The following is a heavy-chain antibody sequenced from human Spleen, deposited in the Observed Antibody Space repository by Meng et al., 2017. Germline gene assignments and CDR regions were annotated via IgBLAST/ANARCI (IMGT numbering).Heavy chain of an antibody. V-gene: IGHV4-38-2*02. Sequence: SETLSLTCTVSGYSISSGYYWGWIRQPPGKGLEWIGSIYHSGSTYYNPSLKSRVTISVDTSKNQFSLKLSSVTAADTAVYYCARARITARRDFDYWGQGTLVTVSS. CDR3: ARARITARRDFDY. CDR2: IYHSGST. CDR1: GYSISSGYY. J-gene: IGHJ4*02. D-gene: IGHD6-6*01.